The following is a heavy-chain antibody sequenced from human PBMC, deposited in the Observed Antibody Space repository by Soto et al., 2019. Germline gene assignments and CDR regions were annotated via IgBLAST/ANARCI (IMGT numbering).Heavy chain of an antibody. CDR1: GFTFSSYD. D-gene: IGHD3-10*02. J-gene: IGHJ6*03. CDR2: IGTAGDT. Sequence: GGSLRLSCAASGFTFSSYDMHWVRQATGKGLEWVSAIGTAGDTYYPGSVKGRFTISRENAKNSLYLQMNSLRAGDTAVYYCARSLGSGSYLRRGYYYYMDVWGKGTTVTVSS. V-gene: IGHV3-13*01. CDR3: ARSLGSGSYLRRGYYYYMDV.